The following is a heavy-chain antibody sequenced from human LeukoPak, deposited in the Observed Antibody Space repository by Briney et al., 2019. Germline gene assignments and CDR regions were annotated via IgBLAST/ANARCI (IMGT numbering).Heavy chain of an antibody. J-gene: IGHJ4*02. V-gene: IGHV3-21*01. CDR3: ARDDGEWLALSN. CDR2: ISSSSSYI. D-gene: IGHD5-12*01. Sequence: KTGGSLRLSCAASGFTFSSYSMNWVRQAPGKGLEWVSSISSSSSYIYYADSVKGRFTISRDNAKNSLYLQMNSLRAEDTAVYYCARDDGEWLALSNWGQGTLVTVSS. CDR1: GFTFSSYS.